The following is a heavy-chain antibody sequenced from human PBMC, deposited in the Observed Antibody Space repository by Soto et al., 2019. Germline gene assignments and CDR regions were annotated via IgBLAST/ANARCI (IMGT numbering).Heavy chain of an antibody. CDR1: GGSISSFY. V-gene: IGHV4-59*01. D-gene: IGHD2-8*01. J-gene: IGHJ4*01. Sequence: SDTLSLTCSVSGGSISSFYWTWIRHPPGKGLEWIGYIYLGGSINYNPSPKSRVIISVDTAKNQFSLSLSSVTAADTAVYYCARRSHTNWHAYWGHGTQVTVSS. CDR3: ARRSHTNWHAY. CDR2: IYLGGSI.